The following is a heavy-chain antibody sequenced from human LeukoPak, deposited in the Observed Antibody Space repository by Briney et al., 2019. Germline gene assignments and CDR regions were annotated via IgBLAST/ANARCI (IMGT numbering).Heavy chain of an antibody. CDR2: IYYSGST. V-gene: IGHV4-39*07. D-gene: IGHD4-23*01. Sequence: PSETLSLTCTVSGGSISSSSYYWGWIRQPPGKGLEWIGSIYYSGSTYYNPSLKSRVTISVDTSKNQFSLKLSSVTAADTAVYYCARDWRFYGDYGGFWFDPWGQGTLVTVSS. J-gene: IGHJ5*02. CDR1: GGSISSSSYY. CDR3: ARDWRFYGDYGGFWFDP.